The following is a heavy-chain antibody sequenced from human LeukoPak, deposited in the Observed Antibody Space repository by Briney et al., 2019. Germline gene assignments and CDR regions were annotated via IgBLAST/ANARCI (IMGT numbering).Heavy chain of an antibody. CDR1: GFTFSSYE. D-gene: IGHD3-10*01. Sequence: GGSLRLSCAASGFTFSSYEMNWVRQAPGKGLEWVSYISSSGSTIYYADSVKGRFTISRDNAKTSLYLQMNSLRAEDTAVYYCARGSTVRSHEGDAFDIWGQGTMVTVSS. V-gene: IGHV3-48*03. CDR3: ARGSTVRSHEGDAFDI. J-gene: IGHJ3*02. CDR2: ISSSGSTI.